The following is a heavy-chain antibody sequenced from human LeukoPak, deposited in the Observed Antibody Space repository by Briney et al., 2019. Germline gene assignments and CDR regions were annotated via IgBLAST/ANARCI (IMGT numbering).Heavy chain of an antibody. V-gene: IGHV4-39*01. Sequence: SETLSLTCTVSGVSISSSSYYWGWMRQPPGKGLEWMGSIYYSGSTYYNPSLKSRVTISVDTSKNQFSLKLSSVTAADTAVYYCARHVLWFGELLTPKFDYWGQGTLVTVSS. D-gene: IGHD3-10*01. CDR3: ARHVLWFGELLTPKFDY. J-gene: IGHJ4*02. CDR1: GVSISSSSYY. CDR2: IYYSGST.